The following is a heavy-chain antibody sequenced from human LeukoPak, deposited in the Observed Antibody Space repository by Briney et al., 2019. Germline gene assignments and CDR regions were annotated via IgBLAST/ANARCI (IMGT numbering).Heavy chain of an antibody. CDR2: ISSSGSTI. Sequence: GGSLRLSCAASGFTFSSYEMNWVRQATGKGLEWVSYISSSGSTIYYADSVKGRFTISRDNAKNSLYLQMNSLRAEDTAVYYCARDGYGSGSYYPYYYYGMDVWGQGTTVTVSS. D-gene: IGHD3-10*01. J-gene: IGHJ6*02. V-gene: IGHV3-48*03. CDR1: GFTFSSYE. CDR3: ARDGYGSGSYYPYYYYGMDV.